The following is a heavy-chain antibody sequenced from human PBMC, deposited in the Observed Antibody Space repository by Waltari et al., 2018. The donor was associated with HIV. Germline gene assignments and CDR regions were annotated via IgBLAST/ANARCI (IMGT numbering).Heavy chain of an antibody. Sequence: QITLKESGPSVVKPTQTLTLTCNFSGFSPNFGGVGVGWIRQPPGKALEWLALIYWDDDKRYNPSLKNRLTIKKHTSDGQVVLNMTNVDPLDTATYFCARVVTSLYFYFDYWGPGALVTVSS. CDR1: GFSPNFGGVG. CDR2: IYWDDDK. CDR3: ARVVTSLYFYFDY. J-gene: IGHJ4*02. V-gene: IGHV2-5*02. D-gene: IGHD3-10*01.